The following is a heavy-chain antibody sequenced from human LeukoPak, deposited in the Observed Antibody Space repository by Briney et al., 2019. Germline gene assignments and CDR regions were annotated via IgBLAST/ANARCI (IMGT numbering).Heavy chain of an antibody. Sequence: GGSXXLSXAASGXTFSSYSMNWVRQAPGKGXEXXSSISSSGSYIYYADSMKGRFTISRDNARNSLYLQMNSLRAEDTAVYYCASQRGVVTADFDYWGQGTLVTVSS. V-gene: IGHV3-21*01. CDR3: ASQRGVVTADFDY. CDR1: GXTFSSYS. D-gene: IGHD2-21*02. CDR2: ISSSGSYI. J-gene: IGHJ4*02.